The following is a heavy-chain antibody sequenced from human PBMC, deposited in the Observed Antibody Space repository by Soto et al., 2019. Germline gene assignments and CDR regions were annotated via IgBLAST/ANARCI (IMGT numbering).Heavy chain of an antibody. V-gene: IGHV4-34*02. CDR3: ARSPLSYDYVRQTWREVGDSFDV. Sequence: QVHLEQWGAGLLKPSETLSLTCAIYNSSLGAFHWTWIRQPPGKGLEWIGELIHGGSTNYNPSLKSLVTFSLDTSKSQFSLHVMSVTAADTAVYYCARSPLSYDYVRQTWREVGDSFDVWGRGTSVTVSS. D-gene: IGHD3-10*02. CDR1: NSSLGAFH. CDR2: LIHGGST. J-gene: IGHJ3*01.